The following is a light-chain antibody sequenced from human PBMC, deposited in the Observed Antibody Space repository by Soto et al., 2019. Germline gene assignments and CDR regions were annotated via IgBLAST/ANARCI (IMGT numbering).Light chain of an antibody. V-gene: IGLV2-23*02. J-gene: IGLJ7*01. CDR3: CSYAGSSTAV. Sequence: SVRTQPASVSGSPGQSITISCTGTSSDVGSYNLVSWYQQHPGKAPKLMIYEVSKRPSGVSNRFSGSKSGNTASLTISGLQAEDEADYYCCSYAGSSTAVFGGGTQLTVL. CDR1: SSDVGSYNL. CDR2: EVS.